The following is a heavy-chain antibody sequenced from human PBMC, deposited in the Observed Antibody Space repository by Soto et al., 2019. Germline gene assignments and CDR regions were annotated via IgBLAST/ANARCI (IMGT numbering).Heavy chain of an antibody. D-gene: IGHD1-26*01. V-gene: IGHV3-30-3*01. Sequence: QVQLVESGGGGVQPGRALRLSCAASGFTFNLYAMHWVRQAPGKGLEWLAVLSHDGSNKYYAYSVKGRFTISRDNSKNTLYMQMDSLRAEDTAVYFCARDREKALDYWGQGTLVTVSS. CDR1: GFTFNLYA. J-gene: IGHJ4*02. CDR2: LSHDGSNK. CDR3: ARDREKALDY.